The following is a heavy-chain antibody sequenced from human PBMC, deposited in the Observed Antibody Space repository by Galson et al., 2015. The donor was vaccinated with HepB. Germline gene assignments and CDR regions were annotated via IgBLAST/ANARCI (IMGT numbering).Heavy chain of an antibody. V-gene: IGHV3-15*05. Sequence: SLRLSCAASGFTSSNAWMIWVRQAPGKGLEWVGRIKSKTDGETSDYIAPVKGRFTISRDDSKGTVYLEMTSLRIEDTAVYYCSADYTSGFWGQGALVTVSS. D-gene: IGHD5-12*01. CDR1: GFTSSNAW. CDR2: IKSKTDGETS. J-gene: IGHJ4*02. CDR3: SADYTSGF.